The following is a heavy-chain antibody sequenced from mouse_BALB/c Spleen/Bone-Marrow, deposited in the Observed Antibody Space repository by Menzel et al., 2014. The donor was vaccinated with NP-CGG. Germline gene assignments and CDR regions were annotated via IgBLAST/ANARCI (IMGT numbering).Heavy chain of an antibody. V-gene: IGHV5-6*02. Sequence: EVKLMESGGDLVKPGGSLKLSCAASGFTFSSYGMSWVRQTPDKRLEWVATISSGGSNSYPLDSVRGRFTISRDNAKNTLYLQMTSLKSEDTAMYYCARRGNGDVRRYFDVWGAGTTVTVSS. D-gene: IGHD4-1*01. CDR2: ISSGGSNS. CDR3: ARRGNGDVRRYFDV. CDR1: GFTFSSYG. J-gene: IGHJ1*01.